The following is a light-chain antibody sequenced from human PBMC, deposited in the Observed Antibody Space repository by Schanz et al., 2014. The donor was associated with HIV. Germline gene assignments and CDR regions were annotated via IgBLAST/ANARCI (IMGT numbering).Light chain of an antibody. CDR3: QQSYSATPYT. Sequence: AIRMTQSPSSLSASTGDRVTITCRASQGISSWLAWYQQKPGKAPKLLIYAASSLQSGAPSRFSASGSGTHFTLTITSLQFEDFATYYCQQSYSATPYTFGQGTKVEI. J-gene: IGKJ2*01. V-gene: IGKV1-8*01. CDR2: AAS. CDR1: QGISSW.